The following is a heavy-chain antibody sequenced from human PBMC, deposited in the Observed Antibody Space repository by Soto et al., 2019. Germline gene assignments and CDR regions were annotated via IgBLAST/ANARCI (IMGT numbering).Heavy chain of an antibody. CDR1: GYTFTSYG. Sequence: ASVKVSCNASGYTFTSYGISWVRPAPGQGLEWMGWLSAYNGNTNYAQKLQGRVTMTTDTYTSAAYMELRSLRSDDTAVYYCARDMSLDIVVVPAAQIRVGTDVWGQGTTVTVSS. J-gene: IGHJ6*02. D-gene: IGHD2-2*01. V-gene: IGHV1-18*01. CDR2: LSAYNGNT. CDR3: ARDMSLDIVVVPAAQIRVGTDV.